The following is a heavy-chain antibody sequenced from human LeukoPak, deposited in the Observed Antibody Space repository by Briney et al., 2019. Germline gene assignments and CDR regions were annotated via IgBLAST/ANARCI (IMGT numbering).Heavy chain of an antibody. CDR1: GFTFTSYY. CDR3: AKQAGWGGYFSFLPFDF. CDR2: FGHNGGIT. J-gene: IGHJ4*02. V-gene: IGHV3-23*01. Sequence: GGSLRLSCAASGFTFTSYYMSWVRQAPGKGLEWVSGFGHNGGITYSDSVKGRFTNSRDNSKNTLFLQMNSLRADDTAVYFCAKQAGWGGYFSFLPFDFWGQGTLVTVSS. D-gene: IGHD3-3*01.